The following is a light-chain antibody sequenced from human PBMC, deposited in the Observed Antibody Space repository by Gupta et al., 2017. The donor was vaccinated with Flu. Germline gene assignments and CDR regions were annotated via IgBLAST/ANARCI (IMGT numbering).Light chain of an antibody. Sequence: EIVMTQSPATLSVSPGERATLSCRASQSVYSNLAWYQQKPGQAPRLLIYDAFNRATGIPARFSGSGSGTEFTLTISSLQSEDFAVYHCQQYNDRPDLTFGQGTRLEIK. CDR1: QSVYSN. V-gene: IGKV3-15*01. CDR2: DAF. CDR3: QQYNDRPDLT. J-gene: IGKJ5*01.